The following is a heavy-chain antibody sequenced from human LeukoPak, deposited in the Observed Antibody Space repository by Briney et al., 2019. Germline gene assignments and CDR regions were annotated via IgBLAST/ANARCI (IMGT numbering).Heavy chain of an antibody. D-gene: IGHD5-24*01. V-gene: IGHV4-59*01. CDR3: ARGDGYNPTDSVDY. Sequence: SETLSLTCTVSGGAISTYYWSWIRQTPGMGLEWIGYIYYTGSTNYNPSLKSRVTISVDASKNQFSLKMSSMTAADTAVYYCARGDGYNPTDSVDYWGQGTLVTVSS. CDR2: IYYTGST. CDR1: GGAISTYY. J-gene: IGHJ4*02.